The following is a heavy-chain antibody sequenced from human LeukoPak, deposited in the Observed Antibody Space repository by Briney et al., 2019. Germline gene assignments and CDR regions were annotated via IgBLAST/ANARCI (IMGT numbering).Heavy chain of an antibody. CDR2: ISASDGTT. D-gene: IGHD4-17*01. Sequence: ASVTVSCKASGYSFSIYGITWARHAPGQGLGYLGWISASDGTTNYAQKVQDRVTMTTDTSTSTAYLELRSLRSEDTAVYYCARCGAAVTTHFSHWGQGTLVTVSS. CDR1: GYSFSIYG. CDR3: ARCGAAVTTHFSH. J-gene: IGHJ4*02. V-gene: IGHV1-18*01.